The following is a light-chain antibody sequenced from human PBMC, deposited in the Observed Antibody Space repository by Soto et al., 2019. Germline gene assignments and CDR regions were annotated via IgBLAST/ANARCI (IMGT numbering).Light chain of an antibody. CDR1: QSVSRSY. J-gene: IGKJ5*01. CDR2: DAS. V-gene: IGKV3D-20*01. CDR3: KQSGSSPIT. Sequence: EIVLAQSPATLSLSPGDSATLSCGASQSVSRSYLAWYQQKPGLATRLIIYDASTRATGIPDRFSGSGSGTDFTLTISRLEPEDFAVYYCKQSGSSPITFGQGTRLEI.